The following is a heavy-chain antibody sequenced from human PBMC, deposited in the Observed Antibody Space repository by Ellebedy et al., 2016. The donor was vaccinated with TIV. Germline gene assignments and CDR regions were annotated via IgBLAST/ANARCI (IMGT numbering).Heavy chain of an antibody. CDR1: GFTFSHAW. CDR3: AREGDTAMVHGMDV. V-gene: IGHV3-11*01. CDR2: ISSSCSTL. Sequence: GESLKISCAASGFTFSHAWMSWVRQAPGKGLEWVSYISSSCSTLYYADSVKGRFTISRDNAKNSLYLQMNSLRAEDTAVYYCAREGDTAMVHGMDVWGQGTTVTVSS. D-gene: IGHD5-18*01. J-gene: IGHJ6*02.